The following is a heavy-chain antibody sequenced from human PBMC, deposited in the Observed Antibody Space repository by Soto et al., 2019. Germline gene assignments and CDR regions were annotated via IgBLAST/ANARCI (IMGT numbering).Heavy chain of an antibody. Sequence: EVQLVESGGGLVQPGGSLRLSCAASGFTFSSNWMHWVRQAPGKGLVWVSRINNDGSSTSYADSVKGRLTISRDNAKNTLYLQVNSLRDEDTAVYYCASGGVAGSGTYYNDYWGRGTLVIVSS. CDR3: ASGGVAGSGTYYNDY. CDR1: GFTFSSNW. J-gene: IGHJ4*02. V-gene: IGHV3-74*01. CDR2: INNDGSST. D-gene: IGHD3-10*01.